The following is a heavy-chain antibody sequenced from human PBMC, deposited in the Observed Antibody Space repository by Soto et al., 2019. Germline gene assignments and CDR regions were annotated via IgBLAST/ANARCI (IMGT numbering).Heavy chain of an antibody. Sequence: SVKVSCKASGFTFFTSAVQWVRQARGQGLEWIGWIVVGSGNTNYAQKFQERVTITRDMSTNTAYMELTSLRSEDTAVYYCAADPYCGGDCHFDYWGQGIMVTVSS. CDR3: AADPYCGGDCHFDY. V-gene: IGHV1-58*01. CDR2: IVVGSGNT. D-gene: IGHD2-21*02. J-gene: IGHJ4*02. CDR1: GFTFFTSA.